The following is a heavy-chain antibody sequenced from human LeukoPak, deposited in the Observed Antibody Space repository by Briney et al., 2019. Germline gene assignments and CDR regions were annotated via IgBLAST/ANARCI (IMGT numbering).Heavy chain of an antibody. CDR2: ISGSGGST. V-gene: IGHV3-23*01. D-gene: IGHD2-2*01. J-gene: IGHJ4*02. CDR3: SKQGLVPATAGD. CDR1: GFTFSCYA. Sequence: QSGGPLRLSCAASGFTFSCYAMIEVREAPGKGLEGVLAISGSGGSTYYANSVKGRFTISRDNSNNTLYLQMNSLGPEDTAVYYCSKQGLVPATAGDWGQGTLVTVSS.